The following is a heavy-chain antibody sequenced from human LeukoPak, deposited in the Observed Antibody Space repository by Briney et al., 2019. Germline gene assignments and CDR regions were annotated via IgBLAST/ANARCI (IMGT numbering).Heavy chain of an antibody. Sequence: KPSETLSLTCAVYGGSFSGYYWSWIRQPPGKGLEWIGEINHSGSTNYNPSLKSRVTISVDTSKNQFSLKLSSVTAADTAVYYCARHVLRFLEWLLDPPNWFDPWGQGTLVTVSP. CDR2: INHSGST. V-gene: IGHV4-34*01. J-gene: IGHJ5*02. CDR3: ARHVLRFLEWLLDPPNWFDP. D-gene: IGHD3-3*01. CDR1: GGSFSGYY.